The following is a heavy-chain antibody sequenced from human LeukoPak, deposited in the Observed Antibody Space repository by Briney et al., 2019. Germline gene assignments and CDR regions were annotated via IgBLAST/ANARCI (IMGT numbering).Heavy chain of an antibody. CDR3: ARGLLGYCSSTSCYTLGY. CDR1: GGTFSSYA. V-gene: IGHV1-69*13. J-gene: IGHJ4*02. D-gene: IGHD2-2*02. CDR2: IIPIFGTA. Sequence: ASVKVSCKASGGTFSSYAISWVRQAPGQGLEWMGGIIPIFGTANYAQKFQGRVTITADESTSTAYMELSSLRSEDTAVYYCARGLLGYCSSTSCYTLGYWGQGTLVTVSS.